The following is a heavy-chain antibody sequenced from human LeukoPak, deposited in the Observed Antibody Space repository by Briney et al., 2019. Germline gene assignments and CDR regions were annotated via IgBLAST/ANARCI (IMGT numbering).Heavy chain of an antibody. V-gene: IGHV4-31*03. Sequence: SETLSLTCTVSGGSISSGGYYWTWIRQHPGKGLEWNGYIYYSGSTYYNPSLKSRVTISVDTSKNQFSLKLSSVTAADTAVFYCARVDIRSGGNYGMDVWGQGTTVTVSS. D-gene: IGHD2-15*01. CDR3: ARVDIRSGGNYGMDV. CDR2: IYYSGST. CDR1: GGSISSGGYY. J-gene: IGHJ6*02.